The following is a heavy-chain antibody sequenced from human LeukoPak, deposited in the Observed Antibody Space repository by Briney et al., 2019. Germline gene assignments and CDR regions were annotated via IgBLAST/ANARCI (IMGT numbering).Heavy chain of an antibody. CDR1: GGSISSYY. Sequence: PSDTLSLTCTVSGGSISSYYWSWLRQPPGKGLEWIAYVHNNGETKHNPSLKSRATISVDTPNNQISLRLSSVTAADTAMYYCARQPAATAAFDIWGLGTMVTVSS. CDR3: ARQPAATAAFDI. CDR2: VHNNGET. J-gene: IGHJ3*02. V-gene: IGHV4-59*08. D-gene: IGHD5-18*01.